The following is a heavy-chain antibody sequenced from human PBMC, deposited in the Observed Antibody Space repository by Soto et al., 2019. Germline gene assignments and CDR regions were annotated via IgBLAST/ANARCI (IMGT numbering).Heavy chain of an antibody. Sequence: SETLSLTCVVSVGTVASSHWLSWVRQSPGRGLEWIGNVYHTGDTNFNPSLQSRVTFSVDKSNNQSSLRLTSVTAADTAVYFCAREIVTAGGNNYFDPWGPGTLVTAPQ. V-gene: IGHV4-4*02. CDR2: VYHTGDT. CDR1: VGTVASSHW. D-gene: IGHD2-21*02. CDR3: AREIVTAGGNNYFDP. J-gene: IGHJ5*02.